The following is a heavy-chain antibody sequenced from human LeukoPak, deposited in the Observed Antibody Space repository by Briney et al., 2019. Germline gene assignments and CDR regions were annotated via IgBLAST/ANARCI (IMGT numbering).Heavy chain of an antibody. J-gene: IGHJ4*02. CDR1: AFIFSGHW. D-gene: IGHD2-2*01. Sequence: GGSLRLSCEGSAFIFSGHWMNWVRQTPGKGLEWVASIKEDGSEGQYVDSVKGRFSISRDNTKGSLFLQLNSLRAEDTAVYYCAKVGAYQPLLKIDYWGQGALVTVSS. CDR2: IKEDGSEG. V-gene: IGHV3-7*03. CDR3: AKVGAYQPLLKIDY.